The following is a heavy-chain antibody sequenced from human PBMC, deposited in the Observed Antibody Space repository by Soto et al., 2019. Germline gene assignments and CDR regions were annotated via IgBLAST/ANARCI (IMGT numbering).Heavy chain of an antibody. CDR2: INAGNGNT. CDR1: GYTFTSYA. CDR3: ASRRAVARGLEDAFDI. V-gene: IGHV1-3*01. D-gene: IGHD6-19*01. Sequence: GASVKVSCKASGYTFTSYAMHWVRQAPGQRLEWMGWINAGNGNTKYSQKFQGRVTITRDTSASTAYMELSSLRSEDTAVYYCASRRAVARGLEDAFDIWGQGTMVTVSS. J-gene: IGHJ3*02.